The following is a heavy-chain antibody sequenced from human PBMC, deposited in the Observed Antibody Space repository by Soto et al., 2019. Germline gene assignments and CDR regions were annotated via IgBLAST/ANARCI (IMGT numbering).Heavy chain of an antibody. CDR1: GGSISSYY. Sequence: PXATLSLTCTVSGGSISSYYWSWIGQHAGKGLEWIGRIYTSGSTNYNPSLKSRVTMSVDTSKNQFSLKLSSVTAADTAVYYCARAWRFEYSSPNFDPWGQGTLVTVSS. D-gene: IGHD6-6*01. CDR3: ARAWRFEYSSPNFDP. J-gene: IGHJ5*02. CDR2: IYTSGST. V-gene: IGHV4-4*07.